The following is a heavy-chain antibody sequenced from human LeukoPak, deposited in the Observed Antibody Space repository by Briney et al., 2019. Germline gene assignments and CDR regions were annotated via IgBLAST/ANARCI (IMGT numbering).Heavy chain of an antibody. CDR1: GFTFDDYA. J-gene: IGHJ6*03. Sequence: QPGRSLRLSCAASGFTFDDYAMHWVRHAPGKGLEWVSGITWNSGRIGYADSVKGRFTISRDNAKNSLYLQMNSLRAEDTAVYYCARGKCSSTSCYYFYYYYMDVWGKGTTVTISS. D-gene: IGHD2-2*01. CDR2: ITWNSGRI. V-gene: IGHV3-9*01. CDR3: ARGKCSSTSCYYFYYYYMDV.